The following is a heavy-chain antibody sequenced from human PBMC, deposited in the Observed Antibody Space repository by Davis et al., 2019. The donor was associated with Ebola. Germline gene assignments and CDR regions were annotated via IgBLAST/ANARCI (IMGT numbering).Heavy chain of an antibody. J-gene: IGHJ4*02. CDR3: AKSWGEQYSTTWFYFHH. Sequence: GESLKISCAASGFTFSSYAMSWVRQAPGKGLEWVSAISGSGGSTYYADSVKGRFTISRDNYRNTLFLEMDSLRAEDTAVYYCAKSWGEQYSTTWFYFHHWGRGTLVAVSS. CDR2: ISGSGGST. D-gene: IGHD2-2*01. CDR1: GFTFSSYA. V-gene: IGHV3-23*01.